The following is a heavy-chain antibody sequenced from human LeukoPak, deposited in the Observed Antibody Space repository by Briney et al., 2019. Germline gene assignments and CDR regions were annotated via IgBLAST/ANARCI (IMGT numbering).Heavy chain of an antibody. CDR3: ARCMVLSQGWCNWFDP. V-gene: IGHV3-23*01. D-gene: IGHD6-13*01. CDR2: IRIGGGGT. J-gene: IGHJ5*02. Sequence: GGSLRLSCAASGFDLTTYAMTWVRQAPAKGLEWVSSIRIGGGGTYYAGSVKGRFTISRDNSDNTLHRQMNNLRVEDTARYFCARCMVLSQGWCNWFDPWGQGTLVTVSS. CDR1: GFDLTTYA.